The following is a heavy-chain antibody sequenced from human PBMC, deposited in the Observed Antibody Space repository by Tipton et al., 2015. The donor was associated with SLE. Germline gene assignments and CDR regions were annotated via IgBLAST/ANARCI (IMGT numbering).Heavy chain of an antibody. CDR3: AGEYCGSGECFVDH. D-gene: IGHD2-21*01. V-gene: IGHV4-59*08. Sequence: TLSLTCTVSGGSISGYHWSWLRQPPGKGLEWIGYISYTETTKYNPSLESRVIISVDTSKNQFSLRLSSVTAADTAVYYCAGEYCGSGECFVDHWGQGTLVTVSS. J-gene: IGHJ4*02. CDR1: GGSISGYH. CDR2: ISYTETT.